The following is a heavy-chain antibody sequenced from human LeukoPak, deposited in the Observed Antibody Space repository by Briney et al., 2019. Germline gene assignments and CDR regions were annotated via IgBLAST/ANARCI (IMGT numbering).Heavy chain of an antibody. CDR1: GFTFSSYA. CDR3: ASHIVATTEEYFQH. Sequence: GASLRLSCAASGFTFSSYAMSWVRQAPGKGLEWVSYISSSSSYTNYADSVKGRFTISRDNAKNSLYLQMNSLRAEDTAVYYCASHIVATTEEYFQHWGQGTLVTVSS. D-gene: IGHD5-12*01. V-gene: IGHV3-21*05. J-gene: IGHJ1*01. CDR2: ISSSSSYT.